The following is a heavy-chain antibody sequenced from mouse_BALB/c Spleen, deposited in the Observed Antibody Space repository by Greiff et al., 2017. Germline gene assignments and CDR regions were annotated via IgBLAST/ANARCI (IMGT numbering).Heavy chain of an antibody. CDR2: INPGSGGT. V-gene: IGHV1-54*02. Sequence: QVQLQESGAELVRPGPSVKLSCKASGYALTHSLIAWVKHRPGQGLEWIGVINPGSGGTNYNEKFQGKATLTADKSSNTAYLQLSSLTSADSAVYFGARCCDYPYYFDYWGQGTTLTVSS. CDR1: GYALTHSL. CDR3: ARCCDYPYYFDY. D-gene: IGHD2-13*01. J-gene: IGHJ2*01.